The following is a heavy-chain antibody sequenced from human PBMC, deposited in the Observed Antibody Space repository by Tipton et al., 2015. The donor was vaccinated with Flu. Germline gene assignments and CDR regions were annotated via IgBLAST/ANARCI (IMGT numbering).Heavy chain of an antibody. CDR3: ARVLGGYSSPFDY. Sequence: SLRLSCAASGFTFSSYEMNWVRQAPGKGLEWVSYISSSGSTIYYADSVKGRFTISRDNAKNSLYLQMNSLRAEDTAVYYCARVLGGYSSPFDYWGQGPLVPVSS. CDR2: ISSSGSTI. CDR1: GFTFSSYE. J-gene: IGHJ4*02. D-gene: IGHD5-18*01. V-gene: IGHV3-48*03.